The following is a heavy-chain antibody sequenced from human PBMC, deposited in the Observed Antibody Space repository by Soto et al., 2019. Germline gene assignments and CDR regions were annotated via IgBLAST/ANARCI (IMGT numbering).Heavy chain of an antibody. Sequence: EVQLLESGGGLVQPGGSLRLSCAASGFTFRTYAMSWVRQAPGKGLEWVSSIGGSGGAVYQPDSVKARFTISRDNSNNTLFLQMNSLRAEDTAVYYCAKSRYSDSSGDFYDYWGQGTLVTVSS. CDR3: AKSRYSDSSGDFYDY. J-gene: IGHJ4*02. V-gene: IGHV3-23*01. CDR2: IGGSGGAV. D-gene: IGHD3-22*01. CDR1: GFTFRTYA.